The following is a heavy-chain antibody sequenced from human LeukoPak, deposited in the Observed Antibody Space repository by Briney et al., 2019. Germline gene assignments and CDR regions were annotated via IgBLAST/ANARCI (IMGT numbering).Heavy chain of an antibody. V-gene: IGHV4-34*01. J-gene: IGHJ4*02. D-gene: IGHD2-15*01. CDR2: INHSGST. CDR1: GGSFSGYY. Sequence: PSETLSLTCAVYGGSFSGYYWSWIRQPPGKGLEWIGEINHSGSTNYNPSLKSRVTISVDTSKNQFSLKLSSVTAADTAVYYCARGAWWRYFDYWGQGTLVTVSS. CDR3: ARGAWWRYFDY.